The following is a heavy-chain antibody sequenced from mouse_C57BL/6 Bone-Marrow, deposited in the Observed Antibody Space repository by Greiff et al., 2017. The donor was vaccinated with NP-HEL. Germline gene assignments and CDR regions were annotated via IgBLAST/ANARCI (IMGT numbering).Heavy chain of an antibody. CDR1: GYTFTSYW. J-gene: IGHJ1*03. Sequence: VQLQQPGAELVRPGTSVKLSCKASGYTFTSYWMHWVKQRPGQGLEWIGVIDPSDSYTNYNQKFKGKATLTVDTSSSTAYLQLSSLTSEDSAVYCCARGSLGNWYFDVWGTGTTDTVSS. CDR3: ARGSLGNWYFDV. D-gene: IGHD3-1*01. V-gene: IGHV1-59*01. CDR2: IDPSDSYT.